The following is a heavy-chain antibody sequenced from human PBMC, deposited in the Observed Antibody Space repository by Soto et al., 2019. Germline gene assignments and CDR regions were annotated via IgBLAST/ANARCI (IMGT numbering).Heavy chain of an antibody. CDR1: GWSFSGYY. V-gene: IGHV4-34*01. CDR3: ARVRGWFDP. J-gene: IGHJ5*02. Sequence: SETLSLTCAVYGWSFSGYYWNWIRQPPGKGLEWIGEIDHSGYTNYNPSLKSRVTISVDTSKNQFSLRLTSVTAADTAVYYCARVRGWFDPWGQGTLVTVSS. D-gene: IGHD3-3*01. CDR2: IDHSGYT.